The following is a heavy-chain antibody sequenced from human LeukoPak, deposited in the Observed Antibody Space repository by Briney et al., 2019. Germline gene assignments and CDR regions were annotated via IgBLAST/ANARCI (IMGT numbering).Heavy chain of an antibody. Sequence: SETLSLTCTVSGGSISSGGYYWSWIRQPPGKGLEWIGYIYHSGSTYYNPSLKSRVTISVDRSKNQFSLKLSSVTAADTAVYYCATFHSSRIPFDYWGQGTLVTVSS. J-gene: IGHJ4*02. CDR2: IYHSGST. CDR3: ATFHSSRIPFDY. CDR1: GGSISSGGYY. D-gene: IGHD3-22*01. V-gene: IGHV4-30-2*01.